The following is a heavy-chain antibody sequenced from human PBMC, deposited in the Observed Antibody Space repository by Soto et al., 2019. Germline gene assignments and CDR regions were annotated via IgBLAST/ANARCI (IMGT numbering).Heavy chain of an antibody. V-gene: IGHV3-33*01. Sequence: GGSLRLSCAASGFTFSSYGMHWVRQAPGKGLEWVAVIWYDGSNKYYAESVKGRFTITRDNSKKTQYQQINNLRAEDKAVYYSSRSFTATIPPDYYYYGMDVWGQGTTVTVSS. D-gene: IGHD4-4*01. CDR3: SRSFTATIPPDYYYYGMDV. CDR1: GFTFSSYG. CDR2: IWYDGSNK. J-gene: IGHJ6*02.